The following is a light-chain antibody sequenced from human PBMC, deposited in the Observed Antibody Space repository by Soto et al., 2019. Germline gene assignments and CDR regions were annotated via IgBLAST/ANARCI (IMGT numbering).Light chain of an antibody. V-gene: IGLV2-14*01. CDR1: SSDVGGYNY. CDR2: EVS. CDR3: SSYTSSSTLL. J-gene: IGLJ2*01. Sequence: QSVLTQPASVSGSPGQSITISCTGTSSDVGGYNYVSWYQQHPGKAPKLMIYEVSNRPSGVSNRFSGSKSGYTASLTISGLQAEDEADYYCSSYTSSSTLLFGGGTKLTVL.